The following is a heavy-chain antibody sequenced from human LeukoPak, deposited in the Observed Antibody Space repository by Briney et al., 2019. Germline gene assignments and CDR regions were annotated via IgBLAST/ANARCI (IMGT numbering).Heavy chain of an antibody. D-gene: IGHD1-1*01. CDR1: GFTLSNNW. Sequence: GGSLRLSCEASGFTLSNNWMSWVRQAPGKGLEWVANIKHDGSETYYVESVKGRFTISRDNAKNSLYLQMNSLRAEDTAVYYCARETASSNWEVMDIWGQGTMVTVSS. CDR3: ARETASSNWEVMDI. V-gene: IGHV3-7*01. J-gene: IGHJ3*02. CDR2: IKHDGSET.